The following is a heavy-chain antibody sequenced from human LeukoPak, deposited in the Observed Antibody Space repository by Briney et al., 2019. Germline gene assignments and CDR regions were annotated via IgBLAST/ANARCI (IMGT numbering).Heavy chain of an antibody. J-gene: IGHJ4*02. CDR1: GFTFSSYE. V-gene: IGHV3-48*03. CDR2: ISSSGSTI. D-gene: IGHD3-10*01. Sequence: QPGGPLRLSCAASGFTFSSYEMNWVRQAPGKGLEWVSYISSSGSTIYYADSVKGRFTISRDNAKNSLYLQMNSLRAEDTAVYYCAREDRYYGSGSHFDYWGQGTLVTVSS. CDR3: AREDRYYGSGSHFDY.